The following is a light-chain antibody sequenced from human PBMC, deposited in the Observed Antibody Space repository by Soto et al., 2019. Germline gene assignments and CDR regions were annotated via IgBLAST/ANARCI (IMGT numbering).Light chain of an antibody. V-gene: IGKV1-5*01. CDR3: QQYKSYST. CDR1: QSISTR. CDR2: DAS. J-gene: IGKJ1*01. Sequence: DIQMTQSPSTLSASVGDRVTITCRASQSISTRLAWYQQKPGKAPKLLIYDASSLESGVPSRFSGSASGTEFTLTISSLQPDDFATYYCQQYKSYSTFGQGTKVDIK.